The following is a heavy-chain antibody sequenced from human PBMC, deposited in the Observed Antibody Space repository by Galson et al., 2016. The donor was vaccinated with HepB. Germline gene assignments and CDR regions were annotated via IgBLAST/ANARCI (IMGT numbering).Heavy chain of an antibody. D-gene: IGHD3-16*01. Sequence: SLRLSCAASGFTFSSYWMSWVRQAPGKGLEWVANIKQDGSEKYYVDSVKGRFTISRDNAKNSLYLQMNSLRAEDTAVYYCARARGKGGLGAFDIWGQGTMVTVSS. CDR2: IKQDGSEK. V-gene: IGHV3-7*03. CDR3: ARARGKGGLGAFDI. CDR1: GFTFSSYW. J-gene: IGHJ3*02.